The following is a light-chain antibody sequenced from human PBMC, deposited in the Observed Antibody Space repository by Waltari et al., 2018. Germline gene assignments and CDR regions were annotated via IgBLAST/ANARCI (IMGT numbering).Light chain of an antibody. Sequence: YELTQPPSVSVSPGQTARITCSGHELPRKYAYWFQQKSGQAPRLVIYEDTKRPSGIPERFSWSSSGTVATLTITGAQVDDEADYYCYSSDSTGLRVFGGGTTVVVL. V-gene: IGLV3-10*01. CDR1: ELPRKY. CDR3: YSSDSTGLRV. J-gene: IGLJ1*01. CDR2: EDT.